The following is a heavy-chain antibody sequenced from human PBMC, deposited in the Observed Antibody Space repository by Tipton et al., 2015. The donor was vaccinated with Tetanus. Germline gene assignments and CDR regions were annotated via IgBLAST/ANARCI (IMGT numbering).Heavy chain of an antibody. CDR3: ARHGGELMLYYFDY. V-gene: IGHV4-34*01. CDR2: IYYSGST. D-gene: IGHD1-26*01. Sequence: TLSLTCAVYGGSFSGYYWSWIRQPPGKGLEWIGSIYYSGSTYYNPSLKSRVTISVDTSKNQFSLKLSSVTAADTAVYYCARHGGELMLYYFDYWGQGTLVTVSS. CDR1: GGSFSGYY. J-gene: IGHJ4*02.